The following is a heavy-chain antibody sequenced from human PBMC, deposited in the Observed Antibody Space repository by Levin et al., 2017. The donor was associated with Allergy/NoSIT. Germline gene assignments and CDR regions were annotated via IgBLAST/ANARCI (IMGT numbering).Heavy chain of an antibody. D-gene: IGHD4-23*01. Sequence: GGSLRLSCKASGYTFTSYDINWVRQATGQGLEWMGWMSPDSGNTGYAQKFQGRVTMTRDTSRSTAYMELSSLRSEDTAVYYCARDYGGNSGWFDPWGQGTLVTVSS. CDR3: ARDYGGNSGWFDP. J-gene: IGHJ5*02. CDR1: GYTFTSYD. V-gene: IGHV1-8*01. CDR2: MSPDSGNT.